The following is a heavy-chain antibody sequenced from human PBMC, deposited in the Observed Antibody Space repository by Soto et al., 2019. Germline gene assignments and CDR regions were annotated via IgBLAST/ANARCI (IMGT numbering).Heavy chain of an antibody. CDR1: GGSFSGYY. D-gene: IGHD3-22*01. J-gene: IGHJ4*02. Sequence: SETLSLTCAVYGGSFSGYYWSWIRQPPGKGLEWIGEINHSGSTNYNPSLKSRVTISVDTSKNQFSLKLSSVTAADTAVYYCARAPHTDYDSSGYYYHFDYWGQGTLVTVSS. V-gene: IGHV4-34*01. CDR3: ARAPHTDYDSSGYYYHFDY. CDR2: INHSGST.